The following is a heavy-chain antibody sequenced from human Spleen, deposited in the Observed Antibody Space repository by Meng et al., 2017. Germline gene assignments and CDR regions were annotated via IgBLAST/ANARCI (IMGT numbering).Heavy chain of an antibody. Sequence: GQRMEWGPGLLKPSGPLSLTCAVYGGSFSGYYWSWIRQPPGKGLEWIGEINHSGSTNYNPSLESRATISVDTSQNNLSLKLSSVTAADSAVYYCAGGPTTMAHDFDYWGQGALVTVSS. J-gene: IGHJ4*02. D-gene: IGHD4-11*01. CDR1: GGSFSGYY. V-gene: IGHV4-34*01. CDR3: AGGPTTMAHDFDY. CDR2: INHSGST.